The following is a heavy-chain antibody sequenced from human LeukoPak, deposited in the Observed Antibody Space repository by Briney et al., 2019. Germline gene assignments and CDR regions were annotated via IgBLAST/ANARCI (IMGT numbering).Heavy chain of an antibody. CDR2: IYYSGTT. Sequence: SETLSLTCTVSGDSISSYYWSWSRQPPGKGLEWIGYIYYSGTTSYNPSLRSRLTISVDTSKNQFSLRLTSVTAADAAVYYCARYGSGNYYHRGFDSWGQGTLVTVSS. J-gene: IGHJ4*02. CDR1: GDSISSYY. D-gene: IGHD3-10*01. CDR3: ARYGSGNYYHRGFDS. V-gene: IGHV4-59*01.